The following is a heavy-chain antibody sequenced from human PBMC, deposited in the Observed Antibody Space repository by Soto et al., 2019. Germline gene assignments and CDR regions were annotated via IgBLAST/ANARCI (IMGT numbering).Heavy chain of an antibody. CDR3: AADPDYYGSGSYYLHYYYGMDV. V-gene: IGHV1-58*01. CDR1: GFTFTSSA. Sequence: SVKVSCKASGFTFTSSAVQWVRQARGQRLEWIGWIVVGSGNTNYAQKFQERVTITRDMSTSTAYMELSSLRPEDTAVYYCAADPDYYGSGSYYLHYYYGMDVWGQGTTVTVSS. D-gene: IGHD3-10*01. CDR2: IVVGSGNT. J-gene: IGHJ6*02.